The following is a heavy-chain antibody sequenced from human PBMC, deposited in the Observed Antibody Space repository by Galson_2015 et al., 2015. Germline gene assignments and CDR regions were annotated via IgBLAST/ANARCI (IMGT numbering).Heavy chain of an antibody. CDR1: GYTFTGYY. CDR2: INPNSGGT. D-gene: IGHD2-15*01. Sequence: SVKVSCKASGYTFTGYYMHWVRQAPGQGLEWMGRINPNSGGTNYAQKFQGRVTMTRDTSISTAYMELSRLRSDDTAVYYCASRKYCSGGSCLEYWGQGTLVTVSS. V-gene: IGHV1-2*06. CDR3: ASRKYCSGGSCLEY. J-gene: IGHJ4*02.